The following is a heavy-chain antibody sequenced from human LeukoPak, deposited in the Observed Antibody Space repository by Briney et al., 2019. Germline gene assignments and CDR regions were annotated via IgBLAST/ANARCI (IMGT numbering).Heavy chain of an antibody. Sequence: GESLKISCKGCGYSFTSYWIGWVRQMPGKGLEWMGIIYPGDSDTRYSPSFQGQVTISADKSISTAYLQWSSLKASDTAMYYCARRGGAYCGGDCLFDPWGQGTLVTVSS. V-gene: IGHV5-51*01. CDR1: GYSFTSYW. D-gene: IGHD2-21*02. CDR2: IYPGDSDT. CDR3: ARRGGAYCGGDCLFDP. J-gene: IGHJ5*02.